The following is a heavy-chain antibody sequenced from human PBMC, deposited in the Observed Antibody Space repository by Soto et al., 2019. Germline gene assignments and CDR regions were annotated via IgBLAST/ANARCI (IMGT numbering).Heavy chain of an antibody. CDR3: ARAAIYYDSSGYYYVWGAFGY. V-gene: IGHV1-3*01. J-gene: IGHJ4*02. CDR1: GYTFTSYA. Sequence: ASVKVSCKASGYTFTSYAMHWVRQAPGQRLEWMGWINAGNGNTKYSQKFQGRVTITRDTSASTAYMELSSLRSEDTAVYYCARAAIYYDSSGYYYVWGAFGYWGQGTLVTVSS. D-gene: IGHD3-22*01. CDR2: INAGNGNT.